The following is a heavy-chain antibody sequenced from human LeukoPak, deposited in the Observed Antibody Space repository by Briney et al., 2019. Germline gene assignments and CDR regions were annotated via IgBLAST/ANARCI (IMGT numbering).Heavy chain of an antibody. CDR3: ARGRPPRYSSSSQGRWFDP. V-gene: IGHV4-38-2*02. J-gene: IGHJ5*02. CDR2: IYHSGST. CDR1: GYSISSGYY. D-gene: IGHD6-6*01. Sequence: SETLSLTCTVSGYSISSGYYWGWIRQPPGKGLEWIGSIYHSGSTNYNPSLKSRVTISVDTSKNQFSLKLSSVTAADTAVYYCARGRPPRYSSSSQGRWFDPWGQGTLVTVSS.